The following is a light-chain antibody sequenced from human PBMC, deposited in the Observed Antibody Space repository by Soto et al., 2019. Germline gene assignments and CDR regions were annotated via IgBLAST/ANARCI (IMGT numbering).Light chain of an antibody. CDR2: GAS. CDR3: QQYGSSPPIT. V-gene: IGKV3-20*01. CDR1: QSVSSSY. J-gene: IGKJ5*01. Sequence: EIVLAQSPGTLSLSPGERATLSCRDSQSVSSSYLAWYQQKPGQAPRLLIYGASSRATGIPDRFSGSGSGTDFTLTISRLEPEDFAVYYCQQYGSSPPITFGLGTRLEIK.